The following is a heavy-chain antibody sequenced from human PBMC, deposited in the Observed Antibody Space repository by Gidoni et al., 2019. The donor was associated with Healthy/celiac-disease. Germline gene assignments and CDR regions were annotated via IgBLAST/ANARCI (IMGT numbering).Heavy chain of an antibody. Sequence: EVQLLESGGGLVQPVGSLRLSCAASGFTFSSYAMSWVRQAPGKGLEWVSAISGSGGSTYYADSVKGRFTISRDNSKNTLYLQMNSLRAEDTAVYYCATKGGYCSGGSCYAGAFDIWGQGTMVTVSS. J-gene: IGHJ3*02. CDR2: ISGSGGST. V-gene: IGHV3-23*01. CDR1: GFTFSSYA. D-gene: IGHD2-15*01. CDR3: ATKGGYCSGGSCYAGAFDI.